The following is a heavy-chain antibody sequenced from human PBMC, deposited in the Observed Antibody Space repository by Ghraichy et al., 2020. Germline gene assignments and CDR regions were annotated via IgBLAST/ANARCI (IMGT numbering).Heavy chain of an antibody. D-gene: IGHD6-13*01. CDR1: GFTFSGSA. J-gene: IGHJ6*02. V-gene: IGHV3-73*01. CDR3: TREGSSWLHFYYYGMDV. Sequence: GSLRLSCAASGFTFSGSAMHWVRQASGKGLEWVGRIRSKANSYATAYAASVKGRFTISRDDSKNTAYLQMNSLKTEDTAVYYCTREGSSWLHFYYYGMDVWGQGTTVTVSS. CDR2: IRSKANSYAT.